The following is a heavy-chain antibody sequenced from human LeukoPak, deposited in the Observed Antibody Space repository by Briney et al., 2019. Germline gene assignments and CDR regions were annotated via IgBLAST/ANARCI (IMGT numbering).Heavy chain of an antibody. CDR2: VGSRSDGT. J-gene: IGHJ4*02. CDR3: AKDRRLWFGQLLIDS. D-gene: IGHD3-10*01. CDR1: GFTFSNYA. Sequence: GGSLRLSCRASGFTFSNYAMAWVRQAPGKGLEWLSVVGSRSDGTYYADNAKGRFTISRDNSKNTVSLQMNSLRVDDTATYYCAKDRRLWFGQLLIDSWGQGTLVAVSS. V-gene: IGHV3-23*01.